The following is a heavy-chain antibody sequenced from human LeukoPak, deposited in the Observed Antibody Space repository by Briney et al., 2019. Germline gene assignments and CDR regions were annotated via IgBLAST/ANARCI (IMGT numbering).Heavy chain of an antibody. CDR2: IYHSGST. D-gene: IGHD3-22*01. Sequence: SETLSLTCAVSGGSISSGGYSWSWIRQPPGKGREWIGYIYHSGSTYYNPSLKSRVTISVDRSKNQFALKLSSVTAADTAVYYCARAGEYYYDNSGYYPNDAFDIWGQGTMVTVSS. CDR1: GGSISSGGYS. CDR3: ARAGEYYYDNSGYYPNDAFDI. V-gene: IGHV4-30-2*01. J-gene: IGHJ3*02.